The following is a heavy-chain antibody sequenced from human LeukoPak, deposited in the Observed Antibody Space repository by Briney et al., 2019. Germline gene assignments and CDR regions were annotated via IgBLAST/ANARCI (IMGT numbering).Heavy chain of an antibody. Sequence: QTGGSLRLSCAAPGVTFSSYAMSWVRQAPGKGLEWVSAISGSGGSTYYADSVKGRYTISRDNSKNTLYLQMNSLRAEDTAVYYCARGGASELYYFDYWGQGTLVTVSS. CDR2: ISGSGGST. V-gene: IGHV3-23*01. CDR1: GVTFSSYA. CDR3: ARGGASELYYFDY. J-gene: IGHJ4*02. D-gene: IGHD2-15*01.